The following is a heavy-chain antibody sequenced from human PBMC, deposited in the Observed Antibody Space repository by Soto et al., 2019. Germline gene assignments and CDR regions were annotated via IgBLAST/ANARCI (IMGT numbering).Heavy chain of an antibody. CDR3: ARSSRFCARAVVAP. J-gene: IGHJ5*02. CDR1: GDSISSINW. CDR2: GYHTGTT. Sequence: QVRLQESGPGLVKPSGTLSLTCDVSGDSISSINWWIWVRQPPGKGLQWIGGGYHTGTTNNNPSLKGRVTISVDKYQNHFSLNVTSVTAADTAVYYSARSSRFCARAVVAPWGQGALVTVSS. D-gene: IGHD3-3*01. V-gene: IGHV4-4*02.